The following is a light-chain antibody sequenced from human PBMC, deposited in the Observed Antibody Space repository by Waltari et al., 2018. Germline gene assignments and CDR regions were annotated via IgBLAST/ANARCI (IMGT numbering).Light chain of an antibody. Sequence: DIVMTQSPDSLAVSLGERATINCKSSQSIFYSAINKNYLAWYQQKPGQPPKLLIYWASTRESGVPDQFTGSGSGTDFTLTISSLQAEDVAVYYCQQYYSTPPITFGQGTRLEIK. CDR2: WAS. CDR1: QSIFYSAINKNY. V-gene: IGKV4-1*01. CDR3: QQYYSTPPIT. J-gene: IGKJ5*01.